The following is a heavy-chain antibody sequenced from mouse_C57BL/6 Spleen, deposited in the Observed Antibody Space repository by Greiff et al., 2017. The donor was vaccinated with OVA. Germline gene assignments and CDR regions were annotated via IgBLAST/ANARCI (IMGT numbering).Heavy chain of an antibody. CDR3: ASSSPFSAMDY. Sequence: VQLKESGPGLVKPSQSLSLTCSVTGYSITSGYYWNWIRQFPGNKLEWMGYISYAGSNNYNPSLKNRISITRDTSKNQFFMKLHSVTTDDTATSSCASSSPFSAMDYWGPGPSVTVSS. CDR2: ISYAGSN. D-gene: IGHD1-1*01. J-gene: IGHJ4*01. CDR1: GYSITSGYY. V-gene: IGHV3-6*01.